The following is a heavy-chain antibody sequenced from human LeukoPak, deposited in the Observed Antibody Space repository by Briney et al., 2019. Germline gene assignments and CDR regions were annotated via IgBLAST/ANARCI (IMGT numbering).Heavy chain of an antibody. Sequence: PGGSLRLSCAASGFTFSSYAMSWVRQAPGKGLEWVSAISGSGGSTYYADYVKGRFTISRDNSKNTLYLQMNGLRAEDTAVYYCAKDGSAVRWAYGMDVWGQGTTVTVSS. D-gene: IGHD4-23*01. V-gene: IGHV3-23*01. CDR1: GFTFSSYA. CDR2: ISGSGGST. CDR3: AKDGSAVRWAYGMDV. J-gene: IGHJ6*02.